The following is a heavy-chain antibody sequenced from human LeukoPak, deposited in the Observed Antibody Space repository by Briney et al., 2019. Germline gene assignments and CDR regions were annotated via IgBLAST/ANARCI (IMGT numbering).Heavy chain of an antibody. CDR2: IYYSGST. CDR1: GGSISSSSYY. D-gene: IGHD3-22*01. J-gene: IGHJ4*02. V-gene: IGHV4-39*01. Sequence: MSSETLSLTCTVSGGSISSSSYYWGWIRQPPGKGLEWIGSIYYSGSTYYNPSLKSRVTISVDTSKNQFSLKLSSVTAADTAVYYCACDDSSERAFVYWGQGTLVTVSS. CDR3: ACDDSSERAFVY.